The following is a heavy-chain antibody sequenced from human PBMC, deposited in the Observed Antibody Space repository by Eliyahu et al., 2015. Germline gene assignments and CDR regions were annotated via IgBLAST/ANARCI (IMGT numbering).Heavy chain of an antibody. CDR2: ISGRSGTT. D-gene: IGHD6-19*01. Sequence: AASGFTFSDYAMSWVRQAPGKGLEWVSAISGRSGTTYYADSVKGRFTISRDNFKNTLYLQMNSLRAEDSAVYYCAKSDIAVATFDYWGQGTLVTVSS. V-gene: IGHV3-23*01. CDR1: GFTFSDYA. CDR3: AKSDIAVATFDY. J-gene: IGHJ4*02.